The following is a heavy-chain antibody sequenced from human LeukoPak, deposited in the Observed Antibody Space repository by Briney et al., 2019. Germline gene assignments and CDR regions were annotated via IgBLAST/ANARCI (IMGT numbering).Heavy chain of an antibody. Sequence: SETLSLTCALYGGSFSGYDWSWIRQPRGKGLEWIGEINHSGSTNYNPSLKSRVTISVDTSKNQFSLKLSSVTAADTAVYYCARRRYYYYMDVWGKGTTVTISS. CDR1: GGSFSGYD. CDR3: ARRRYYYYMDV. CDR2: INHSGST. J-gene: IGHJ6*03. V-gene: IGHV4-34*01.